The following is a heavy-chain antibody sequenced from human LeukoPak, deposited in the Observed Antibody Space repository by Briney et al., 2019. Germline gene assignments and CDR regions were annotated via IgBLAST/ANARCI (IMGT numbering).Heavy chain of an antibody. CDR2: VTGAGTTT. CDR3: AKVLVGYCSSNSCYRNFDS. CDR1: GFTFSSYA. Sequence: AGGSLRLSCAASGFTFSSYAMSWVRQAPGKGLEWVSAVTGAGTTTYYADSVKGRFTASRDNSKNTLYLQMNSLRVEDTAVYYCAKVLVGYCSSNSCYRNFDSWGQGTLVTVSS. D-gene: IGHD2-2*02. J-gene: IGHJ5*01. V-gene: IGHV3-23*01.